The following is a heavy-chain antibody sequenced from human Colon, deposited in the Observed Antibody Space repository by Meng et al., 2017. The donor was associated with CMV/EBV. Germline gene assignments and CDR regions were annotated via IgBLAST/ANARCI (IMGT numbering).Heavy chain of an antibody. D-gene: IGHD3-22*01. J-gene: IGHJ5*02. V-gene: IGHV4-39*07. CDR3: ARGLGISMIVVVLNWFDP. Sequence: SETLSLTCTVSGGSISSSSYYWGWIRQPPGKGLEWIGSVYHSGRTYYNPSLKSRVTVSVDTSKDQFSLKLSSVTAADTAVYYCARGLGISMIVVVLNWFDPWGQGTLVTVSS. CDR1: GGSISSSSYY. CDR2: VYHSGRT.